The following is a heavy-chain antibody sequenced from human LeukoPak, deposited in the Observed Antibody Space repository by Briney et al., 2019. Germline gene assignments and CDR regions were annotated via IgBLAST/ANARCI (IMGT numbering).Heavy chain of an antibody. J-gene: IGHJ4*02. Sequence: GGSLRLSCAASGFTFNNYWMNWVRQAPGKGLEWVANIKQDGSETYYVDSVKGRFTISRDNAKNSVYLQMNSLRGDDTAVYYCAKERKLLPFDCWGQGTLVTVSS. V-gene: IGHV3-7*01. CDR1: GFTFNNYW. D-gene: IGHD4-23*01. CDR3: AKERKLLPFDC. CDR2: IKQDGSET.